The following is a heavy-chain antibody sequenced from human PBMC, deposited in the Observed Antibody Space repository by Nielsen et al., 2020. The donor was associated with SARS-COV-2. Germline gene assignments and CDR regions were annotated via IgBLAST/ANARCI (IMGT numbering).Heavy chain of an antibody. Sequence: GGSLRLSCAASGFTFSSYAMSWVRQAPGKGLEWVSAISGSGGSTYYADSVKGRFTISRDNSKNTLYLQMNSLRAEDTAVYYCAKDLGWLAPTTGPFDYWGQGTLVTVSS. CDR3: AKDLGWLAPTTGPFDY. V-gene: IGHV3-23*01. CDR2: ISGSGGST. D-gene: IGHD6-19*01. CDR1: GFTFSSYA. J-gene: IGHJ4*02.